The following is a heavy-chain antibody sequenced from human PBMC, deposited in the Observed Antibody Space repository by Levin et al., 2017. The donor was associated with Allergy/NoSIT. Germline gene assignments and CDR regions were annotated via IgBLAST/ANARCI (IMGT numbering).Heavy chain of an antibody. Sequence: GESLKISCAASGFTFSSYAMSWVRQAPGKGLEWVSAISGSGGSTYYADSVKGRFTISRDNSKNTLYLQTNSLRAEDTAVYYCAKEKRAPFLQWLVQGYMDVWGKGTTVTVSS. J-gene: IGHJ6*03. CDR2: ISGSGGST. CDR3: AKEKRAPFLQWLVQGYMDV. D-gene: IGHD6-19*01. CDR1: GFTFSSYA. V-gene: IGHV3-23*01.